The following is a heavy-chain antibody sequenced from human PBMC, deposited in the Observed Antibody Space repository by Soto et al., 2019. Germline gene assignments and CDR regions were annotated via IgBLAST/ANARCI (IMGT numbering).Heavy chain of an antibody. V-gene: IGHV1-46*01. CDR3: AXXGXXXXQAVAGTPYFAY. J-gene: IGHJ4*02. Sequence: ASVKVSCKASGYTFTSYYMHWVRQAPGQGLEWMGIINPSGGSTSYAQKFQGRVTMTRDTSTSTVYMELSSLRSEDTAVYYCAXXGXXXXQAVAGTPYFAYWGQGTLVTVSS. D-gene: IGHD6-19*01. CDR2: INPSGGST. CDR1: GYTFTSYY.